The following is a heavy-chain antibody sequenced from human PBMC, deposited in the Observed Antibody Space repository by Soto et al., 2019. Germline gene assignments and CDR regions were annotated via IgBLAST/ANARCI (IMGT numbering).Heavy chain of an antibody. CDR1: GGSISGYY. CDR3: AREKEVQLERTSWFDP. J-gene: IGHJ5*02. V-gene: IGHV4-59*01. D-gene: IGHD1-1*01. Sequence: PSETLSLTCTVSGGSISGYYWSWIRQPPGKGLEWIGYIYYSGSTNYNPSLKSRVTISVDTSKNQFSLKLSSVTAADTAVYYCAREKEVQLERTSWFDPWGQGTLVTVSS. CDR2: IYYSGST.